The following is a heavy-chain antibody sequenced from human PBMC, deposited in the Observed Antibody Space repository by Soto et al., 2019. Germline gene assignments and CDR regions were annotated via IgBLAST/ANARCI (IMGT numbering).Heavy chain of an antibody. J-gene: IGHJ4*02. CDR3: ARGTGYSSSWYIIGY. V-gene: IGHV1-69*13. Sequence: GASVKVSCKASGGTFSSYAISWVRQAPEQGLEWMGGIITIFGTANYAQKFQGRVTITADESTSTAYMELSSLRSEDTAVYYCARGTGYSSSWYIIGYWGQGTLVTVSS. CDR2: IITIFGTA. D-gene: IGHD6-13*01. CDR1: GGTFSSYA.